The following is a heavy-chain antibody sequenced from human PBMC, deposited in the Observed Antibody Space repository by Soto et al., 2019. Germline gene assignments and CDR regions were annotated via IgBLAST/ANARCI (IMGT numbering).Heavy chain of an antibody. CDR1: GFTFSSYD. CDR3: ARATEETYYYGSGSYRFDY. V-gene: IGHV3-13*01. J-gene: IGHJ4*02. Sequence: GGSLRLSCAASGFTFSSYDMHWVRQATGKGLEWVSAIGTAGDTYYPGSVKGRFTISRENAKNSLYLKMNSLRAEDTAVYYCARATEETYYYGSGSYRFDYWGQGTLVTVSS. CDR2: IGTAGDT. D-gene: IGHD3-10*01.